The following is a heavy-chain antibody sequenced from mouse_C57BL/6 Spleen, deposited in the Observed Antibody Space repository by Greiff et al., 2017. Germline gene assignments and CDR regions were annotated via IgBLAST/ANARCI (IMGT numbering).Heavy chain of an antibody. Sequence: VKLMESGAELARPGASVKMSCKASGYTFTSYTMHWVKQRPGQGLEWIGYINPSSGYTKYNQKFKDKATLTADKSSSTAYMQLSSLTSEDSAVYYCARLTTVVADYWGQGTTLTVSS. D-gene: IGHD1-1*01. CDR3: ARLTTVVADY. CDR1: GYTFTSYT. J-gene: IGHJ2*01. CDR2: INPSSGYT. V-gene: IGHV1-4*01.